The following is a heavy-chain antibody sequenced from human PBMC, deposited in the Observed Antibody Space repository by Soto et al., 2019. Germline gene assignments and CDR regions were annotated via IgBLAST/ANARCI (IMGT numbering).Heavy chain of an antibody. CDR3: ARTPSSGYYYYGMDV. D-gene: IGHD3-3*01. J-gene: IGHJ6*02. Sequence: PSETLCLTCTVSGGSISSYYWSWIRQPPGKGLEWIGYIYYSGSTNYNPSLKSRVTISVDTSKNQFSLKLSSVTAADTAVYYCARTPSSGYYYYGMDVWGQGTTVTVSS. V-gene: IGHV4-59*01. CDR1: GGSISSYY. CDR2: IYYSGST.